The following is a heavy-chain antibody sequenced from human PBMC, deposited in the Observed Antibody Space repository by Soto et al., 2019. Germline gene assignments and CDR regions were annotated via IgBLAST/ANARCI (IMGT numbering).Heavy chain of an antibody. J-gene: IGHJ4*02. CDR3: ASSKYYYGSSGYYYFDY. D-gene: IGHD3-22*01. CDR1: GFTFSSYS. V-gene: IGHV3-48*02. CDR2: ISSGSNTI. Sequence: EVQLVESGGGLVQPGGSLRLSCAASGFTFSSYSMNWVRQAPGKGLEWVSYISSGSNTIYYADSVKGLFTSSRDNAKDSLYMKMNSLRDEDTAVYYCASSKYYYGSSGYYYFDYWGQGTLVTVSS.